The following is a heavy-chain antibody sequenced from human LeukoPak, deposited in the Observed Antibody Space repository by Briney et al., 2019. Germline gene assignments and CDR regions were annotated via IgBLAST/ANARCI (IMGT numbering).Heavy chain of an antibody. CDR3: TRGAGWLIDY. CDR1: GGSISSYY. D-gene: IGHD3-16*01. CDR2: FHNSGTS. V-gene: IGHV4-59*01. J-gene: IGHJ4*02. Sequence: TSETLSLTCTVSGGSISSYYWSWIRQPPGKGLEWIGYFHNSGTSTYNPSLKSRVTISADTSKNQFSLKLNSLTTADTAVYYCTRGAGWLIDYWGQGILVTVSS.